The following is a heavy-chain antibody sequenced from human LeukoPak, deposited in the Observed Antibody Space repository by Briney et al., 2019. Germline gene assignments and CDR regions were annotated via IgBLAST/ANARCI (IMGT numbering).Heavy chain of an antibody. D-gene: IGHD2-2*01. J-gene: IGHJ6*02. V-gene: IGHV4-61*02. CDR1: GGSISSGSYY. CDR3: ARDPDCSSTSCYFPKYYYYYGMDV. CDR2: IYTSGST. Sequence: SETLSLTCTVSGGSISSGSYYWSWLQQPAGTGLEWIGRIYTSGSTNYNPSLKSRVTISVDTSKNQFSLKLSSVTAADTAVYYCARDPDCSSTSCYFPKYYYYYGMDVWGQGTTVTVSS.